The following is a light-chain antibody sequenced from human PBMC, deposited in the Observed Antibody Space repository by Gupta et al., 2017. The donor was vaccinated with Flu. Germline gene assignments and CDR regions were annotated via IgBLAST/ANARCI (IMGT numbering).Light chain of an antibody. Sequence: DIQMTQSPSTLSAYVGDRVTITCRASQTIRSWLAWYQQKPGKAPNVLIYKASNLESGVPSSFSGSGSGTEFTLTISSLQPDDFATYYCQQYSTYPRTFGQGTKVEI. CDR1: QTIRSW. J-gene: IGKJ1*01. V-gene: IGKV1-5*03. CDR3: QQYSTYPRT. CDR2: KAS.